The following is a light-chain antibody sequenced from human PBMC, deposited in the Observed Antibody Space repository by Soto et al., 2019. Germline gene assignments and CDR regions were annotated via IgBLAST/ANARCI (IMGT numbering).Light chain of an antibody. CDR1: SGDVGGYNY. Sequence: QSVLTQPASVSGSPGQSITISCTGTSGDVGGYNYVSWYQQHPGKVPRLMIYEVSNRPSGVSNRFSGSKSGNTASLTISGLQAEDEADYYCCSYTTTTTLVFGTGTKLTVL. V-gene: IGLV2-14*01. J-gene: IGLJ1*01. CDR3: CSYTTTTTLV. CDR2: EVS.